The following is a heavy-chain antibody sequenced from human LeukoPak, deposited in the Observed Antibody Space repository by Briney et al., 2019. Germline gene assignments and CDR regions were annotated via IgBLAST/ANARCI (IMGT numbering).Heavy chain of an antibody. J-gene: IGHJ6*02. CDR1: GFTFSSYG. V-gene: IGHV3-33*01. D-gene: IGHD3-22*01. CDR3: ARDLPDHSSGHYYYGMDV. CDR2: IWYDGSNK. Sequence: GGSLGLSCAASGFTFSSYGMHWVRQAPGKGLEWVAVIWYDGSNKYYADSVKGRFTISRDNSKNTLYLQMNSLRAEDTAVYYCARDLPDHSSGHYYYGMDVWGQGTTITVSS.